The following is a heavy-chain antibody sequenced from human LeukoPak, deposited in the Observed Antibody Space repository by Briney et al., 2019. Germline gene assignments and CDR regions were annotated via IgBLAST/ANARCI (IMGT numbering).Heavy chain of an antibody. Sequence: GGSLGLSCAASGFTFSTYWMSWVRQTPGKGLQWVANIKQDGSEKYYVDSVKGRFTISRDNAKNSLYLQMNSLRAEDTAVYYCARDHPGGWYSYFDYWGQGTLVTVSS. D-gene: IGHD6-19*01. CDR3: ARDHPGGWYSYFDY. J-gene: IGHJ4*02. CDR1: GFTFSTYW. CDR2: IKQDGSEK. V-gene: IGHV3-7*01.